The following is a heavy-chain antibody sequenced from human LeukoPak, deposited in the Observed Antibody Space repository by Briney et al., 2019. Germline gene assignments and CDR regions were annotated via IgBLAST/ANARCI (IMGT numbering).Heavy chain of an antibody. CDR3: ARDLEYYDSSGYPW. CDR1: GFTFSSYS. V-gene: IGHV3-21*01. D-gene: IGHD3-22*01. J-gene: IGHJ4*02. CDR2: ISSSSSYI. Sequence: GGSLRLSSAASGFTFSSYSMNWVRQAPGKGLEWVSSISSSSSYIYYADSVKGRFTISRDNAKNSLYLQMNSLRAEDTAVYYCARDLEYYDSSGYPWGGQGTLVTVSS.